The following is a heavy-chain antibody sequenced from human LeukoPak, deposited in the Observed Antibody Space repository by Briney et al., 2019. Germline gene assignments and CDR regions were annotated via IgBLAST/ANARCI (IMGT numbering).Heavy chain of an antibody. V-gene: IGHV3-7*01. CDR3: ARWLELMRNFDW. D-gene: IGHD5-24*01. Sequence: QSGGSLRLSCVGSGFTFSDYWMSWVRQAPGKGPEWVANIEQDGSEKDYVDALKGRFTISRDNAKNSLYLQMNSLRAEDTAVYYCARWLELMRNFDWWGQGTLVTVSS. J-gene: IGHJ4*02. CDR1: GFTFSDYW. CDR2: IEQDGSEK.